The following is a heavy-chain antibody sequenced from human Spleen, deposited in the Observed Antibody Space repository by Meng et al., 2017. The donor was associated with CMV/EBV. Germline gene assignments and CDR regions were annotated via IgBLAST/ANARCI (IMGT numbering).Heavy chain of an antibody. V-gene: IGHV3-23*03. D-gene: IGHD2-2*01. CDR3: APGLLGYCSSSICS. CDR1: GFTFSSYA. CDR2: IYSGGSST. Sequence: GESLKISCAASGFTFSSYAMSWVRQAPGKGLEWVSVIYSGGSSTYYADSVKGRFTISKDESKSTLYLQMNSLSADDTAVYYCAPGLLGYCSSSICSWGQGTLVTVSS. J-gene: IGHJ4*02.